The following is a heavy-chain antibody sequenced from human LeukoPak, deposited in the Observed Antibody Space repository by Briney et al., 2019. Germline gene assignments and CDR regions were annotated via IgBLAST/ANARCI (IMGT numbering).Heavy chain of an antibody. J-gene: IGHJ3*02. Sequence: GGSLRLSCAASGFTFSSYSMNWVRQAPGKGLEWVSSISSSSSYIYYADSVKGRFTISRDNAKNSLYLQMNSLRAEDTAVYYCARDGLNDAFDIWGQGTMATVSS. CDR1: GFTFSSYS. CDR3: ARDGLNDAFDI. V-gene: IGHV3-21*01. CDR2: ISSSSSYI.